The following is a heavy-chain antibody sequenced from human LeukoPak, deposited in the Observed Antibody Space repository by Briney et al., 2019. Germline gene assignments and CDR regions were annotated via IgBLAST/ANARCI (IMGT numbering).Heavy chain of an antibody. CDR3: ARLPDYGGNPYYYGTDV. D-gene: IGHD4-23*01. V-gene: IGHV5-51*01. CDR1: GYSFTSYW. CDR2: IYPGDSDT. Sequence: GESLKISCKGSGYSFTSYWIGWVRQMPGKGLEWMGIIYPGDSDTRYSPSFQGQVTISADKSISTAYLQWSSLKASDTAMYYCARLPDYGGNPYYYGTDVWGQGTTVTVSS. J-gene: IGHJ6*02.